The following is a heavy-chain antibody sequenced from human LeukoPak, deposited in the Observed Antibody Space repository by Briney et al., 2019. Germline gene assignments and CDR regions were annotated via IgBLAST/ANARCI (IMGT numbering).Heavy chain of an antibody. J-gene: IGHJ4*02. Sequence: GGSLRLSCAASGFTFSDHYMDWVRQAPGKGLEWVGRIRNKVNSYTTEYAASVKDRFTISRDDSKNSVWLQMNSLKTEDSAVYYCATSNSNGLSLFDYWGQGTLVTVSS. CDR3: ATSNSNGLSLFDY. CDR2: IRNKVNSYTT. D-gene: IGHD6-25*01. CDR1: GFTFSDHY. V-gene: IGHV3-72*01.